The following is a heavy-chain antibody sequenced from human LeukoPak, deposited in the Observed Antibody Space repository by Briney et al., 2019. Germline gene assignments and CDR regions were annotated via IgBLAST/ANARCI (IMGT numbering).Heavy chain of an antibody. CDR3: ARWELGFDFDY. CDR2: INPSGGGT. J-gene: IGHJ4*02. V-gene: IGHV1-46*01. Sequence: ASVNVSCKASGYTFTTYYMHWVRQAPGQGLVWMGLINPSGGGTRYAQKFQGRVTMTRDTSTSTVYMELSSLRSEDTAVYYCARWELGFDFDYWGQGTLVTVSS. CDR1: GYTFTTYY. D-gene: IGHD1-26*01.